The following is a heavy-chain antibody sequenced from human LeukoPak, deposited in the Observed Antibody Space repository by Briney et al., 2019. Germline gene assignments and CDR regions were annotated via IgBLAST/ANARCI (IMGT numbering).Heavy chain of an antibody. J-gene: IGHJ6*04. CDR1: GFTFSSYE. Sequence: GGSLRLSCTASGFTFSSYEMNWVRQAPGKGLERVSYISSSGSTIYCADSVKGRFTISRDNAKNSLYLQMNSLRAEDTAVYYCAELGITMIGGVWGKGTTVTISS. V-gene: IGHV3-48*03. D-gene: IGHD3-10*02. CDR2: ISSSGSTI. CDR3: AELGITMIGGV.